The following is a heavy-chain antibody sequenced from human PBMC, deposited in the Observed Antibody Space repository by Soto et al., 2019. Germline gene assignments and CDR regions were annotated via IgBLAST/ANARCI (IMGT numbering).Heavy chain of an antibody. CDR2: IVPLFLTT. CDR1: GGSFSSSG. Sequence: GASVKVSCKASGGSFSSSGISWVRQAPGQGLEWVGGIVPLFLTTHYAQKFQGRVTITADTSTYTVYMELSGLRSGDTAVYYCAKESKWYSPSSRSYYYSMDVWGQGTTVTVSS. J-gene: IGHJ6*02. V-gene: IGHV1-69*06. D-gene: IGHD6-6*01. CDR3: AKESKWYSPSSRSYYYSMDV.